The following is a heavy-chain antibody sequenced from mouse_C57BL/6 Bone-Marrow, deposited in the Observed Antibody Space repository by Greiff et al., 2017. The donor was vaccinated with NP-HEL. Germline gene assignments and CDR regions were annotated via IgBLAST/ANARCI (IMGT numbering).Heavy chain of an antibody. CDR3: ARERDYYGSSPWFAY. D-gene: IGHD1-1*01. V-gene: IGHV1-22*01. J-gene: IGHJ3*01. Sequence: EVQRVESGPELVKPGASVKMSCKASGYTFTDYNMHWVKQSHGKSLEWIGYINPNNGGTSYNQKVKGKATLTVNKSSSTDYMELRSLTSEDSAVYYCARERDYYGSSPWFAYWGQGTLVTVSA. CDR1: GYTFTDYN. CDR2: INPNNGGT.